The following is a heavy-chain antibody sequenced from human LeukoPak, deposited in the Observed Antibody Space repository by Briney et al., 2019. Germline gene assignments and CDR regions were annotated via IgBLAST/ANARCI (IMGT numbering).Heavy chain of an antibody. D-gene: IGHD1-20*01. J-gene: IGHJ5*02. CDR2: TYYRSKWYN. V-gene: IGHV6-1*01. CDR3: ARSADSPYNWNDRGWFDP. CDR1: GDSVSSNSAA. Sequence: SQTLSLTCAISGDSVSSNSAAWNWIRQSPSRGLEWLGRTYYRSKWYNDYAVSGKSRITINPDTSKNQFSLQLNSVTPEDTAVYYCARSADSPYNWNDRGWFDPWGQGTLVTVSS.